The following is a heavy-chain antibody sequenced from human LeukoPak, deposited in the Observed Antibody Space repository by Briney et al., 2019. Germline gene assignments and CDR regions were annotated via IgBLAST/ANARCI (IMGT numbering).Heavy chain of an antibody. CDR3: ARDRGSSWYGPIDF. V-gene: IGHV3-33*01. J-gene: IGHJ4*02. CDR2: IWSDGSND. CDR1: GFTFSTYG. Sequence: PGGSLRLSCAASGFTFSTYGMHWVRQAPGKGPERVAVIWSDGSNDFCAASVRGRFTISRDNSKNTLYLQMNSLRAEDTAVHHCARDRGSSWYGPIDFWGRGTLVTVSS. D-gene: IGHD6-13*01.